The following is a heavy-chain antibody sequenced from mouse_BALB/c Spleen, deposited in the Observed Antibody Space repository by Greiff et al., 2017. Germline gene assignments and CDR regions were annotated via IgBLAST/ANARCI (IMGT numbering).Heavy chain of an antibody. CDR3: TRDNYGSSYDAMDY. D-gene: IGHD1-1*01. CDR2: ISSGGSYT. Sequence: EVQLVESGGGLVKPGGSLKLSCAASGFTFSSYTMSWVRQTPEKRLEWVATISSGGSYTYYPDSVKGRFTISRDNAKNTLYLQMSSLKSEDTAMYYCTRDNYGSSYDAMDYWGQGTSVTVSS. CDR1: GFTFSSYT. J-gene: IGHJ4*01. V-gene: IGHV5-6-4*01.